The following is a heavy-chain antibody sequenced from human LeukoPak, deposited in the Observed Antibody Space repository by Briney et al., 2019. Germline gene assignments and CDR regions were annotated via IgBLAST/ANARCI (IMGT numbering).Heavy chain of an antibody. D-gene: IGHD1-26*01. Sequence: GGSLRLSCAASGFTFSSYWMHWVRQAPGKGLVWVSRINSDGSSTSYADSVKGRFTIFRDNAKNTLYLQMNSLRAEDTAVYYCAKRYSGSNHYFDYWGQGTLVTVSP. J-gene: IGHJ4*02. CDR3: AKRYSGSNHYFDY. CDR2: INSDGSST. CDR1: GFTFSSYW. V-gene: IGHV3-74*01.